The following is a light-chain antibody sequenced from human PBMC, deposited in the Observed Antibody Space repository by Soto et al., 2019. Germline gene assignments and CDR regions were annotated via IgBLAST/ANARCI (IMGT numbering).Light chain of an antibody. J-gene: IGKJ4*01. CDR3: QQYDNSPLT. CDR2: GAS. Sequence: DIVLTQSPGTLSLSPGERAALSCRASQSVSSSYLAWYQQKPGQAPRLLIYGASNRATGIPDRFSGSGCGTDFTLTISRLEPEDFAVYYCQQYDNSPLTFGGGTKVEIK. CDR1: QSVSSSY. V-gene: IGKV3-20*01.